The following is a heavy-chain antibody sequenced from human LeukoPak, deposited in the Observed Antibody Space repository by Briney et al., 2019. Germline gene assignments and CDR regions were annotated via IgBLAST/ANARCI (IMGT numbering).Heavy chain of an antibody. CDR2: IYYSGST. CDR1: GDSISSYY. J-gene: IGHJ3*02. V-gene: IGHV4-59*01. D-gene: IGHD3-16*01. Sequence: SETLSLTCAVSGDSISSYYWSWIRQPPGKGLEWIGYIYYSGSTNYNPSLKSRVTISVDTSKNQFSLKLSSVTAADTAVYCCARVKHWGAFDIWGQGTVVTVSS. CDR3: ARVKHWGAFDI.